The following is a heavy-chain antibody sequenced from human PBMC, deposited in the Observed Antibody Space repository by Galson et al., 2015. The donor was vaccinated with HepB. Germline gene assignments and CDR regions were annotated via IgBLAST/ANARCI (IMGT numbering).Heavy chain of an antibody. V-gene: IGHV3-23*01. Sequence: SLRLSCAASGSTFSSYAVSWVRQAPGKGLEWVSDISASGGGTNHADSVKGRFAISRDNSKNTFFLQMNSLRAEDTAVYYCAKTHRIVGTTGPGGAFDSWGQGTLVTVSS. CDR3: AKTHRIVGTTGPGGAFDS. J-gene: IGHJ4*02. CDR1: GSTFSSYA. CDR2: ISASGGGT. D-gene: IGHD1-26*01.